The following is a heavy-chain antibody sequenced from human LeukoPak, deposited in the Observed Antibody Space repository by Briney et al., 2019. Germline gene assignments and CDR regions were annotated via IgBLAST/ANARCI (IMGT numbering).Heavy chain of an antibody. Sequence: GGSLRLSCAASGFTFSNYGIHWVRQAPGKGLEWVALIWNDGTNTYYVDSVKGRFTISRDNSKNTLYLHLNSLRAEDTAVYYCARETGLRTFDYWGQGTLVTVSS. CDR1: GFTFSNYG. D-gene: IGHD4-17*01. CDR3: ARETGLRTFDY. V-gene: IGHV3-33*01. J-gene: IGHJ4*02. CDR2: IWNDGTNT.